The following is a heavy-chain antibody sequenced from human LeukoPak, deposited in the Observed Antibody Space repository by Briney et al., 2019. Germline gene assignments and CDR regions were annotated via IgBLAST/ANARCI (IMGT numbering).Heavy chain of an antibody. V-gene: IGHV4-34*01. CDR1: GGSFSGYY. CDR3: ARDSSYFDSSGYYAD. Sequence: SETLSLTCAVYGGSFSGYYWSWIRQPPGEGLEWIGEINHSGSTNYNPSLKSRVTISVDTSKNQFSLKLSSVTAADTAVYYCARDSSYFDSSGYYADWGQGTLVTVSS. D-gene: IGHD3-22*01. CDR2: INHSGST. J-gene: IGHJ4*02.